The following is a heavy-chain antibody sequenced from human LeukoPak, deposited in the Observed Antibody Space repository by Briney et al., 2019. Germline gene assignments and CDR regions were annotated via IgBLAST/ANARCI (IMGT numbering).Heavy chain of an antibody. J-gene: IGHJ6*02. Sequence: SVKVSCKASGGTFSSYAISWVRQAPGQGLEWMGGIIPIFGTANYAQKFQGRVTITADESTSTAYMELSSLRSEDTAVYYCARDTDIVVVVAATRRDYYYGMDVWGQGTTVTVSS. CDR1: GGTFSSYA. CDR2: IIPIFGTA. D-gene: IGHD2-15*01. CDR3: ARDTDIVVVVAATRRDYYYGMDV. V-gene: IGHV1-69*13.